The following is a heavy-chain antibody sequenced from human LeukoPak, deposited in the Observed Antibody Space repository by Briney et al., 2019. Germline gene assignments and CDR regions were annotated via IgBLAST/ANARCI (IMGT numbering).Heavy chain of an antibody. CDR1: GASMSSVSNF. Sequence: QVQLQESGPGLVKPSETLSLTCSVSGASMSSVSNFWSWIRQSAVKGLEWIGRTYNTGSTNYNPSFKGRVTISIDTSKNQFSLNLSSVTAADTAVYYCAAGAYSGSYISFDYWGQGALVTVSS. CDR2: TYNTGST. CDR3: AAGAYSGSYISFDY. J-gene: IGHJ4*02. D-gene: IGHD1-26*01. V-gene: IGHV4-61*02.